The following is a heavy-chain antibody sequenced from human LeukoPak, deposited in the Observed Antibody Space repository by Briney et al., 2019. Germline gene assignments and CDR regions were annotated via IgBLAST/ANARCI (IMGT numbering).Heavy chain of an antibody. CDR2: ISSSSSYI. D-gene: IGHD2-15*01. Sequence: GGSLRLSCAASGFTFSSYAMSWVRQAPGKGLEWVSSISSSSSYIYYADSVKGRFTISRDNAKNSLYLQMNSLRAEDTAVYYCARGRPHGSDYWGQGTLVTVSS. CDR3: ARGRPHGSDY. V-gene: IGHV3-21*01. J-gene: IGHJ4*02. CDR1: GFTFSSYA.